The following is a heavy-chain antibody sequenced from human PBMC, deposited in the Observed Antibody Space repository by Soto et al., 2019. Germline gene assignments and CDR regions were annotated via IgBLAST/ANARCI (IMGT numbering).Heavy chain of an antibody. CDR3: ASHRTFWPFDY. J-gene: IGHJ4*02. CDR1: GGSISSRGSMSGRSFY. D-gene: IGHD2-8*01. Sequence: PSETLSLTCTVSGGSISSRGSMSGRSFYWGWMRQPPGRGLEWIASISYSDGSFYNSSLKSRLTISVDTSKNQFSLSLRSVTAADTAVYYCASHRTFWPFDYWGQGTVVTVSS. V-gene: IGHV4-39*01. CDR2: ISYSDGS.